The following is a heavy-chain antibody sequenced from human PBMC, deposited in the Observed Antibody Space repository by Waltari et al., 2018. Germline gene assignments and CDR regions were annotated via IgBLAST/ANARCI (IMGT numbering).Heavy chain of an antibody. D-gene: IGHD6-13*01. J-gene: IGHJ4*02. CDR1: GFPFSSPA. CDR3: ARGYSSSWRYIGY. Sequence: QVQLVESGGGVVQPGRSLRFSCAASGFPFSSPAIPWFRRAPGKGLEWVAVISYDGSNKYYADSVKGRFTISRDNSKNTLYLQMNSLRAEDTAVYYCARGYSSSWRYIGYWGQGTLVTVSS. CDR2: ISYDGSNK. V-gene: IGHV3-30-3*01.